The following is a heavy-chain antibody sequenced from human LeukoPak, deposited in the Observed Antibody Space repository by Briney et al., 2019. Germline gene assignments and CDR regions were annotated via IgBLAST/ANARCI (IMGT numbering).Heavy chain of an antibody. V-gene: IGHV1-2*02. Sequence: ASVNVSCKASGYTFTSYAIHWVRQATGQGLEWMGWITPSGGTNYPQKFQGRVAITWDTSITTAYMDLSRLTSDDTAVYYCARDRYGDGFAHLDYWGQGALVTVSS. CDR1: GYTFTSYA. D-gene: IGHD5-24*01. CDR3: ARDRYGDGFAHLDY. CDR2: ITPSGGT. J-gene: IGHJ4*02.